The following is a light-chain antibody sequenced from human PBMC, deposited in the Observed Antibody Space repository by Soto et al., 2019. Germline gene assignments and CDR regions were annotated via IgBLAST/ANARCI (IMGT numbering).Light chain of an antibody. CDR2: GNS. V-gene: IGLV1-40*01. J-gene: IGLJ2*01. CDR1: SSNIGAGYD. CDR3: QSYDSSLRVVV. Sequence: QSVLTQPPSVSGAPGQRVPISCTGSSSNIGAGYDVHWYQQLPGTAPKLLIYGNSNRPSGVPDRFSGSKSGTSASLAITGLQAEDEADYYCQSYDSSLRVVVFGGGTKLTVL.